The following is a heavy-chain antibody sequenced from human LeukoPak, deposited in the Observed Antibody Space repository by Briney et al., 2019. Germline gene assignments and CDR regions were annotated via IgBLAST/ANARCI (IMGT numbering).Heavy chain of an antibody. D-gene: IGHD5-18*01. CDR3: ARAMQLWSPFYYYYYMDV. Sequence: ASVKVSCKASGYTFTGYYMHWVRQAPGQGLEWMGWINPSGGSTSYAQKFQGRVTMTRDTSTSTVYMELSSLRSEDTAVYYCARAMQLWSPFYYYYYMDVWGKGTTVTISS. V-gene: IGHV1-46*01. CDR2: INPSGGST. J-gene: IGHJ6*03. CDR1: GYTFTGYY.